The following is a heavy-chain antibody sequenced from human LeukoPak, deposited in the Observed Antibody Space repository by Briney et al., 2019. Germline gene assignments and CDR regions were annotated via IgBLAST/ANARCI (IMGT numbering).Heavy chain of an antibody. V-gene: IGHV3-33*01. D-gene: IGHD2-15*01. CDR2: IWYDGSNK. J-gene: IGHJ4*02. Sequence: PGRSLRLSCAASGFTFSSYGVHWVRQAPGKGLEWVAVIWYDGSNKYYADSVKGRFTISRDNSKNTLYLQMNSLRAEDTAVYYCAREGCSGGSCYASPLPYWGQGTLVTVSS. CDR3: AREGCSGGSCYASPLPY. CDR1: GFTFSSYG.